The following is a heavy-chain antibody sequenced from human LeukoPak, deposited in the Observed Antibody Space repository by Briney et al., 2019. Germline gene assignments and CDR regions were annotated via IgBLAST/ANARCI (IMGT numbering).Heavy chain of an antibody. CDR1: GFTFSSYA. V-gene: IGHV3-23*01. J-gene: IGHJ4*02. D-gene: IGHD3-10*01. CDR2: ISGSGGST. CDR3: VHGWASYGSGSSEFFDY. Sequence: TGGSLRLSCAASGFTFSSYAMSWVRQAPGKGLEWVSAISGSGGSTYYADSVKGRFTISRDNSKNTLYLHMNSLRAEDTAVYYCVHGWASYGSGSSEFFDYWGQGSLVTVSS.